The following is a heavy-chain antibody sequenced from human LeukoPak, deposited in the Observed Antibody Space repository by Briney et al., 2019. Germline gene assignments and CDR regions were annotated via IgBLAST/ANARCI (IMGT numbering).Heavy chain of an antibody. D-gene: IGHD2/OR15-2a*01. V-gene: IGHV1-24*01. CDR3: AASFLRFSPDFDY. CDR1: EYTLSELS. Sequence: GASVNVSCKVSEYTLSELSIHWVRQPPGKGLEWVGSFNPEDGETYSAQTFQGRLILTEDTSTDTAYMELRTLRSEDTAVFYCAASFLRFSPDFDYWGQGTLVTVSS. J-gene: IGHJ4*02. CDR2: FNPEDGET.